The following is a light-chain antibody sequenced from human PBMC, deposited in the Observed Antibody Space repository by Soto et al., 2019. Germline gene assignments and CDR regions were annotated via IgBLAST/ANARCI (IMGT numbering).Light chain of an antibody. Sequence: VLTQSPGTLSLSPGERAALSCRSSQSVDTRFLAWYQQKPGQAPRLLIYGTYSRATGIPDRFSGSGSGTDFTRTISRLEPEDFAVYYCQQYDNSRAFGQGTKVEIK. CDR2: GTY. CDR1: QSVDTRF. V-gene: IGKV3-20*01. CDR3: QQYDNSRA. J-gene: IGKJ1*01.